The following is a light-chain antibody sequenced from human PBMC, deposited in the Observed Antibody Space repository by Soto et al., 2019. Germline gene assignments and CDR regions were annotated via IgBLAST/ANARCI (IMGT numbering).Light chain of an antibody. CDR3: SSYAGGNNVI. CDR1: SSDVGGSYF. Sequence: QSALTQPPSASGSPGQSVTIYCAGTSSDVGGSYFVSWYQQHPGKAPKLMIYEVNKRPSGVPDRFSGSKSGNTASLTVSGLQAEDDADYYCSSYAGGNNVIFGGGTKVTVL. V-gene: IGLV2-8*01. CDR2: EVN. J-gene: IGLJ2*01.